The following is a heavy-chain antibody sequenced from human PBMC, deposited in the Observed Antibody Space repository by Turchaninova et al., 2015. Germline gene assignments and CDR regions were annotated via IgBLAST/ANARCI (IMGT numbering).Heavy chain of an antibody. D-gene: IGHD2-2*01. J-gene: IGHJ4*02. Sequence: VRLVQSGAEGKKRGESLKISCKGSGYSVNTYWTAWVRQMPGKGRECMGIIYPGDSDTRHSPSFQGQVTISADKSITTAYLQWSSLKASDTAMYYCARHSSTWYIDYWGQGTLLTVSS. CDR1: GYSVNTYW. CDR2: IYPGDSDT. V-gene: IGHV5-51*01. CDR3: ARHSSTWYIDY.